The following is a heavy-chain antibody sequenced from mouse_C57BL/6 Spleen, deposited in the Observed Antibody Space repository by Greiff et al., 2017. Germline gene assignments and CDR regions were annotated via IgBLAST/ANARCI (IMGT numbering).Heavy chain of an antibody. CDR2: IWRGGST. CDR1: GFSLTSYG. CDR3: AKKGDGRISYAMDY. V-gene: IGHV2-5*01. D-gene: IGHD1-1*01. Sequence: VKLVESGPGLVQPSQSLSITCTVSGFSLTSYGVHWVRQSPGKGLEWLGVIWRGGSTDYNAAFMSRLSITKDNSKSQVFFKINSLQADDTAIYYSAKKGDGRISYAMDYWGQGTSGTVSS. J-gene: IGHJ4*01.